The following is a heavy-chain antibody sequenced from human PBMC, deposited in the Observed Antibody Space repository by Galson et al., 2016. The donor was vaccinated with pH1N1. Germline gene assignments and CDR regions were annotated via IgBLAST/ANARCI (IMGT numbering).Heavy chain of an antibody. J-gene: IGHJ4*02. CDR2: IIPIFGTA. Sequence: SVKVSCKASGGTFSSYGINWVRQAPGQGLEWMGGIIPIFGTAKYAQNFQGRVTITAGESTTTAYMELSSLRSEDTALYYCAKVQGYLSGWYVAWGQGTLVTVSS. D-gene: IGHD6-19*01. CDR1: GGTFSSYG. V-gene: IGHV1-69*13. CDR3: AKVQGYLSGWYVA.